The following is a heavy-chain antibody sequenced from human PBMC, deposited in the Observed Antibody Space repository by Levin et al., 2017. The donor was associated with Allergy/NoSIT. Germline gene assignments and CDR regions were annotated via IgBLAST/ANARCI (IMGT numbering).Heavy chain of an antibody. CDR2: IYHSGGT. Sequence: SCAVSGGSISSTNWWSWVRQPPGKGLEWIGEIYHSGGTKYNPSLDSRVTISVDKSKNQFSLKLSSVTAADTAVYYCARATHDCSGTSCYRFDYWGQGTLVTVSS. D-gene: IGHD2-2*01. CDR3: ARATHDCSGTSCYRFDY. V-gene: IGHV4-4*02. CDR1: GGSISSTNW. J-gene: IGHJ4*02.